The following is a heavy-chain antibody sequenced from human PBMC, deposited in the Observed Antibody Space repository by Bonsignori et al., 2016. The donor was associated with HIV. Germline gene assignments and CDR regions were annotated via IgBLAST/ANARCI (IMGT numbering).Heavy chain of an antibody. CDR2: ISGSGGST. Sequence: WIRQPPGKGLEWVSAISGSGGSTYYADSVKGRFTISRDNSKNTLYLQMNSLRAEDTAVYYCAKDPRGYSYGYGDYWGQGTLVTVSS. D-gene: IGHD5-18*01. V-gene: IGHV3-23*01. CDR3: AKDPRGYSYGYGDY. J-gene: IGHJ4*02.